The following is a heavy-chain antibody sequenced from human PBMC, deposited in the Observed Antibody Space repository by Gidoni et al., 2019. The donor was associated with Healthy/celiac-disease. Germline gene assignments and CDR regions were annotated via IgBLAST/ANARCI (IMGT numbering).Heavy chain of an antibody. V-gene: IGHV3-15*01. D-gene: IGHD1-26*01. Sequence: EVQLVESGGGLVKPGGSVRLSGAASGCNFRNAWMSWVRQAPGKGLAWVGRIKSKTDGGTTDYAAPVNGRFTISRDDSKNTLYLQMNSLNTEDTAVYYCTTDGGSYSQDYWGQGTLVTVSS. CDR3: TTDGGSYSQDY. CDR2: IKSKTDGGTT. J-gene: IGHJ4*02. CDR1: GCNFRNAW.